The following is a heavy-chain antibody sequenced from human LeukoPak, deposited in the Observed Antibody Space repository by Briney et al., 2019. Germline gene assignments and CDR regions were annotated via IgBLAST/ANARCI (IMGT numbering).Heavy chain of an antibody. CDR1: GGSFSGYY. CDR3: ARGRKRITMIVVVNPHHGMDV. V-gene: IGHV4-34*01. D-gene: IGHD3-22*01. Sequence: SETLSLTCAVYGGSFSGYYWSWIRQPPGKGLEWIGEINHSGSTNYNPSLKSRVTISVDTSKNQFSLKLSSVTAADTAVYYCARGRKRITMIVVVNPHHGMDVWGQGTTVTVSS. CDR2: INHSGST. J-gene: IGHJ6*02.